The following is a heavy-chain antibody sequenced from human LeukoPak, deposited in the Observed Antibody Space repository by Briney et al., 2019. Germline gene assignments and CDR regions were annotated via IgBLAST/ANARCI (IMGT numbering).Heavy chain of an antibody. D-gene: IGHD2/OR15-2a*01. CDR1: GGSISSHY. Sequence: PSETLSLTCTVSGGSISSHYWGWIRQPPGKGLEWIGYIYYSGSTNYNPSLKSRVTISVDTSKTQFSLKLSSGTAADTAVYYCARLTLQTYNWFDPGGQGTLVTASS. V-gene: IGHV4-59*11. J-gene: IGHJ5*02. CDR2: IYYSGST. CDR3: ARLTLQTYNWFDP.